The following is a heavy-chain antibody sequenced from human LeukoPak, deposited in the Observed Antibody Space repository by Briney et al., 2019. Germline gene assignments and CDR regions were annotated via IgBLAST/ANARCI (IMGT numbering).Heavy chain of an antibody. V-gene: IGHV3-48*01. D-gene: IGHD3-3*01. J-gene: IGHJ6*03. CDR2: ISSSSSTI. CDR1: GFTFSSYS. CDR3: ARVGLWSGYWLVYYMDV. Sequence: GGSLRLSCAASGFTFSSYSMNWVRQAPGKGLEWVSYISSSSSTIYYADSVKGRFTISRDNAKNSLYLQMNSLRAEDTAVYYCARVGLWSGYWLVYYMDVWGKGTTVTVSS.